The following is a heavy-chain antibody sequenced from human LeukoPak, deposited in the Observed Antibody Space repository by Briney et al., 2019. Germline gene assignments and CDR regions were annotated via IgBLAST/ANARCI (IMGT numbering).Heavy chain of an antibody. CDR1: GYTFTRYD. J-gene: IGHJ6*03. V-gene: IGHV1-8*01. D-gene: IGHD3-9*01. CDR3: ERRNYYILTGYYYLDL. Sequence: ASVKVSCKASGYTFTRYDINWVRQATGQGLEWMGWMNPNSGNTGYAQKFQGRVTMTRNTSISTAYMELSSLRSEDTAMYYCERRNYYILTGYYYLDLWGKGPTVTLSS. CDR2: MNPNSGNT.